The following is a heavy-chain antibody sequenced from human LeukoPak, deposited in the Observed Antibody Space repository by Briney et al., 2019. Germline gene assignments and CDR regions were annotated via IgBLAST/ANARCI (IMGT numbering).Heavy chain of an antibody. CDR1: GFTLSSYS. D-gene: IGHD3-22*01. Sequence: PGGSLRLSCAASGFTLSSYSMNWVRQAPGKGLEWVAVISYDGSNKYYADSVKGRFTISRDNSKDTLYLQMNSLRAEDTAVYYCAKARGYYDSSGYSPFDYWGQGTLVTVSS. J-gene: IGHJ4*02. CDR3: AKARGYYDSSGYSPFDY. CDR2: ISYDGSNK. V-gene: IGHV3-30*18.